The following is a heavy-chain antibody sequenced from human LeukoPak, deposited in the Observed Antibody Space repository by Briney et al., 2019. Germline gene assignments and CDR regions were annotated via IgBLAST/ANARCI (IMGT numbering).Heavy chain of an antibody. CDR2: IYTSGST. Sequence: PSETLSLTCTVSGGSISSYYWSWIRQPPGKGLEWIGYIYTSGSTNYNPSLKSRVTISVDTSKNQFSLKLSSVTAADTAVYYCARDLHGSGSWGQGTLVTVSS. CDR3: ARDLHGSGS. D-gene: IGHD3-10*01. V-gene: IGHV4-59*01. J-gene: IGHJ4*02. CDR1: GGSISSYY.